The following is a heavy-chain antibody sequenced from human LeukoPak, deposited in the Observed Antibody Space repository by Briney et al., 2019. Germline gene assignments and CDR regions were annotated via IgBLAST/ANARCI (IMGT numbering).Heavy chain of an antibody. Sequence: GSLRLSCAASGFTFSSYAMQWVRQAPGKGLEWVAVISYDGSNKYYADSVKGRFTISRDNSKNTLYLQMNSLRAEDTAVYYCARERKGYSSGWLNAFDIWGQGTMVTVSS. J-gene: IGHJ3*02. D-gene: IGHD6-19*01. CDR1: GFTFSSYA. V-gene: IGHV3-30*04. CDR2: ISYDGSNK. CDR3: ARERKGYSSGWLNAFDI.